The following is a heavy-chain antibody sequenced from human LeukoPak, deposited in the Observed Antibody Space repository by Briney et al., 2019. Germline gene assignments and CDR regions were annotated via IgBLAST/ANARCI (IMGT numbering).Heavy chain of an antibody. D-gene: IGHD3-22*01. CDR3: ATLDYFDSSTYGDY. J-gene: IGHJ4*02. V-gene: IGHV3-23*01. Sequence: PGGSLRLSCAASGFTFNTYAMSWVRQAPGKGLEWVSAVSGTGAMTYYADSVKGRFTISRDNSKNTLNLQMNSLRAEDTAVYYCATLDYFDSSTYGDYWGQETLVTVSS. CDR1: GFTFNTYA. CDR2: VSGTGAMT.